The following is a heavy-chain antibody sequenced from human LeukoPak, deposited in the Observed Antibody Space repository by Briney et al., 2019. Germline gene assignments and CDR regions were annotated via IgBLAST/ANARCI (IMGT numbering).Heavy chain of an antibody. D-gene: IGHD2-15*01. CDR3: ARSGYCSGGSCYPFDY. J-gene: IGHJ4*02. V-gene: IGHV3-9*03. CDR2: ISWNSGSI. Sequence: GRSLRLSCAASGFTFDDYAMHWVRQAPGKGLEWVSGISWNSGSIGYADSVKGRFTISGDNAKNSLYLQMNSLRAEDMALYYCARSGYCSGGSCYPFDYWGQGTLVTVSS. CDR1: GFTFDDYA.